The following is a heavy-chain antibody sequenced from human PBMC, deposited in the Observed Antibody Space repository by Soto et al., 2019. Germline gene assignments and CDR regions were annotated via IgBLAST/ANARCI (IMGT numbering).Heavy chain of an antibody. CDR3: ARKIPGTGGFDY. CDR1: GYTFTSYD. V-gene: IGHV1-8*01. D-gene: IGHD2-8*02. J-gene: IGHJ4*02. Sequence: ASVKVSCKASGYTFTSYDIYWVRQATGQGLEWMGWMNPNSGNTGYAQKFQGRVTMTRNTSIRTAYLELSSLRSEDTAVYYCARKIPGTGGFDYWGQGILVTVSS. CDR2: MNPNSGNT.